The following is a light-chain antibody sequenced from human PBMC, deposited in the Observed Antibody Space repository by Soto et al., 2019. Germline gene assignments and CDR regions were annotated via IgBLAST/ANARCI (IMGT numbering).Light chain of an antibody. V-gene: IGKV1-39*01. CDR3: QQSYRTPLLWT. CDR1: QSISSY. J-gene: IGKJ1*01. CDR2: AAS. Sequence: DIQRTQSPSSLSASVGDRVTITCRASQSISSYLNWYQQKPGKAPKLLIYAASSLQSGVPSRFSGSGSGTDFTLTISSLQPEDSATYYCQQSYRTPLLWTFGQGTKVEIK.